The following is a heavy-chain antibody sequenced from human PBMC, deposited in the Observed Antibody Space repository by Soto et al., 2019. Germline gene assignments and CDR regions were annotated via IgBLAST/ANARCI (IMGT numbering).Heavy chain of an antibody. J-gene: IGHJ6*01. CDR2: ISGYNGNT. CDR3: AREGQAPYYYYGMDV. CDR1: GYTFTNYG. V-gene: IGHV1-18*01. Sequence: QVQVVQSGDEVKKPGASVKVSCKASGYTFTNYGFTWVRQAPGQGLEWMGWISGYNGNTKYAEKLQGRVTMTTDTSTRTADVELRSLRSDETAVYYCAREGQAPYYYYGMDVWGQGTAVTVSS.